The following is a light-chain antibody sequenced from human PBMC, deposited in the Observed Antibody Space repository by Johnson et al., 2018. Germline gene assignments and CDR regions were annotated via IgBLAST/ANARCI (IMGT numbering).Light chain of an antibody. CDR2: ENN. CDR3: GTWDSSLSAGNV. Sequence: QSVLTQPPSVSAAPGQKVTISCSGSSSNIGNNYVSWYQQLPGTAPKLLIYENNKRPSGIPDRFSGSKSGTSPTLGITGLQTGDEADYYCGTWDSSLSAGNVFGKVTNVTV. CDR1: SSNIGNNY. V-gene: IGLV1-51*02. J-gene: IGLJ1*01.